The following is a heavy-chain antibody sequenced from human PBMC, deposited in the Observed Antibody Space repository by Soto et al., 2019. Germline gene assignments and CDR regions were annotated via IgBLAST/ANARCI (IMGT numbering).Heavy chain of an antibody. V-gene: IGHV4-4*07. CDR2: IYTSGST. Sequence: QVQLQESGPGLVKPSETLSLTCTVSGGSISSYYWSWIRQPAGQGLEWIGRIYTSGSTNYNPSLKSRVTMSVDTSKNQFSLKLSSVTAADTPVYYCARSRQPPSPNWFDPWGQGTLVTVSS. CDR1: GGSISSYY. CDR3: ARSRQPPSPNWFDP. J-gene: IGHJ5*02. D-gene: IGHD2-2*01.